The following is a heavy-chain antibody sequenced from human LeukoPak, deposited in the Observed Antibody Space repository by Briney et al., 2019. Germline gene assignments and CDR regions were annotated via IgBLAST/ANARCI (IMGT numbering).Heavy chain of an antibody. CDR1: GFTFSSYA. CDR3: AKNLVATTEAYYYYYYGMDV. D-gene: IGHD5-12*01. CDR2: ISGSGGST. Sequence: GGSLRLSCAAPGFTFSSYAMSWVRQAPGKGLEWVSAISGSGGSTYYADSVKGRFTISRDNSKNTLYLQMNSLRAEDTAVYYCAKNLVATTEAYYYYYYGMDVWGQGTTVTVSS. V-gene: IGHV3-23*01. J-gene: IGHJ6*02.